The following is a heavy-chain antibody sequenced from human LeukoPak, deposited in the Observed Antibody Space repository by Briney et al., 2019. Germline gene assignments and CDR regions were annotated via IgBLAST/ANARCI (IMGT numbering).Heavy chain of an antibody. CDR2: ISSSSSYI. V-gene: IGHV3-21*01. J-gene: IGHJ5*02. Sequence: GGSLRLSCAASGFTFSSYSMNWVRQARGKALEWVSPISSSSSYIYYADSVKGRFTISRDNAKNSLYLQMNSLRAEDTAVYYCARDARDSSGYYDWFDPWGQGTLVTVSS. CDR3: ARDARDSSGYYDWFDP. CDR1: GFTFSSYS. D-gene: IGHD3-22*01.